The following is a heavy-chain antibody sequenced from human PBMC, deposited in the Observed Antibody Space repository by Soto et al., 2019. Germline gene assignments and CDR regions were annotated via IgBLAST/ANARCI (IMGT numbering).Heavy chain of an antibody. V-gene: IGHV4-31*03. D-gene: IGHD4-17*01. Sequence: SETLSLTCTVSGGSISSGGYYWSWIRQHPGKGLEWIGYIYYSGSTYYNPSLKSRVTISVDTSKNQFSLKLSSVTAADTAVYYCARYVRTTVSTSDYWGQGTLVTVSS. CDR1: GGSISSGGYY. CDR3: ARYVRTTVSTSDY. J-gene: IGHJ4*02. CDR2: IYYSGST.